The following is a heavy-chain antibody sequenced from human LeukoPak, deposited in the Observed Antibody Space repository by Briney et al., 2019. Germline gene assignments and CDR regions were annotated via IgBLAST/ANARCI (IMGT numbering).Heavy chain of an antibody. J-gene: IGHJ4*02. CDR3: AKDWYYDILAGFYY. V-gene: IGHV3-23*01. D-gene: IGHD3-9*01. CDR2: ISGSGDNT. Sequence: GGSLRLSCAASGFTFSSYAMSWVRQAPGKGLEWVSGISGSGDNTYYADSVKGRFTISRDNSKNTLYLQMNSLRAEDTAVYYCAKDWYYDILAGFYYWGQGTLATVSS. CDR1: GFTFSSYA.